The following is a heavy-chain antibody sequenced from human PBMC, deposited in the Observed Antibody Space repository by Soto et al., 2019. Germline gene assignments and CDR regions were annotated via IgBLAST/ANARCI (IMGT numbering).Heavy chain of an antibody. Sequence: PSETLSLTCTVSGASVNSRIYYWSWSRQPPGKGLEWIGYMFHNGRINYNPSLTSRVTISVDTSNNQFSLRLTSVTAADAAVYYCARGNFDTSAYYPEYSSFYPMDVWGQGTTVTVSS. CDR2: MFHNGRI. V-gene: IGHV4-61*01. D-gene: IGHD3-22*01. J-gene: IGHJ6*02. CDR3: ARGNFDTSAYYPEYSSFYPMDV. CDR1: GASVNSRIYY.